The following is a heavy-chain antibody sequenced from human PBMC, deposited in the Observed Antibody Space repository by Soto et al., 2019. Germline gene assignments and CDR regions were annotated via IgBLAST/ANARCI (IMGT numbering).Heavy chain of an antibody. J-gene: IGHJ5*01. CDR1: GFTFSSYA. D-gene: IGHD2-15*01. CDR2: ISGSGATT. CDR3: TKSSVHCSGGSCFDF. Sequence: GSLRLSCAASGFTFSSYAMSWVRQAPGKRLEWLSLISGSGATTYHADSVKGRFIVSRDKSKNTVYLQMNSLRADDTALYYCTKSSVHCSGGSCFDFWGQGTLVTVSS. V-gene: IGHV3-23*01.